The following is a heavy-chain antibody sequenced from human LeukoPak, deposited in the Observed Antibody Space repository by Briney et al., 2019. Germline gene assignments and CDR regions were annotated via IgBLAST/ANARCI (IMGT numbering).Heavy chain of an antibody. CDR3: ARGPQVLRYCSGGSCYSPDI. V-gene: IGHV4-34*01. CDR1: GGSFSGYY. J-gene: IGHJ3*02. D-gene: IGHD2-15*01. Sequence: SETLSLTRAVYGGSFSGYYWSWIRQPPGKGLEWIGEINHSGSTNYNPSLKSRVTISVDTSKNQFSLKLSSVTAADTAVYYCARGPQVLRYCSGGSCYSPDIWGQGTMVTVSS. CDR2: INHSGST.